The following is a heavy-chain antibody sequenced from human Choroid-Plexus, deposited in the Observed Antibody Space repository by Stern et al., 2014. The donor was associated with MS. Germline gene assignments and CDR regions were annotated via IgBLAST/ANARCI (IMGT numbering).Heavy chain of an antibody. Sequence: VQLVESGGGVVQPGRPLRLSCVASGFTLGSCAMPWVRPAPGKGLARVAGVSYDGSNKYYADSVKGRFTISRDNSQNTLYMQMSSLRPEDTAVYYCAKDRQYLTYFFDHWGQGSLVTVSS. CDR3: AKDRQYLTYFFDH. CDR1: GFTLGSCA. D-gene: IGHD2/OR15-2a*01. V-gene: IGHV3-30*18. CDR2: VSYDGSNK. J-gene: IGHJ5*02.